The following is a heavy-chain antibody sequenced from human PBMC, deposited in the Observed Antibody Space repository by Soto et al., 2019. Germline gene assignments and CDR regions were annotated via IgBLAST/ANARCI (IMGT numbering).Heavy chain of an antibody. CDR3: ARDNAVTIRRRHFYY. CDR1: GGSISSYY. J-gene: IGHJ4*02. D-gene: IGHD4-17*01. Sequence: SETLSLTCTVSGGSISSYYWSWIRQPPGKGLEWIGYIYYSGSTNYNPSLKSRVTISVDTSKNQFSLKLSSVTAADTAVYYCARDNAVTIRRRHFYYWGQGTLVTVSS. CDR2: IYYSGST. V-gene: IGHV4-59*01.